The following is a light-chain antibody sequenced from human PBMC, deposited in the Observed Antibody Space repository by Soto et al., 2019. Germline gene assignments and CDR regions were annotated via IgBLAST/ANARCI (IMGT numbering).Light chain of an antibody. Sequence: QPVLTQSPSASASLGASVKLTCTLSSGHSSYAIAWHQQQPEKGPRYLMKVNSDGSHSKGDGIPDRFSGSSSGAERYLTISSLQSEDEADYYCQTWGTCIQGVFGNGTKVTVL. CDR1: SGHSSYA. CDR2: VNSDGSH. CDR3: QTWGTCIQGV. V-gene: IGLV4-69*01. J-gene: IGLJ1*01.